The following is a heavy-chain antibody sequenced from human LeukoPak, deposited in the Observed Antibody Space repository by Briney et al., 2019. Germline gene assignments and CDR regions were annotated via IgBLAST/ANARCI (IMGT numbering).Heavy chain of an antibody. CDR1: GFTFSSYA. Sequence: PGGSLRLSCAASGFTFSSYAMSWVRQAPGKGLEWVSAISGSGGSTYYADSVKGRFTISRDNSKNTLYLQMNSLRAEDTAVYYCAMGYDFWSGYGFDPWGQGTLVTVSS. J-gene: IGHJ5*02. V-gene: IGHV3-23*01. D-gene: IGHD3-3*01. CDR2: ISGSGGST. CDR3: AMGYDFWSGYGFDP.